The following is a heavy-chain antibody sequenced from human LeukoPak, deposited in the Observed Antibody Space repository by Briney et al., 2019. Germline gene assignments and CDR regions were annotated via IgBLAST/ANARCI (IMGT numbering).Heavy chain of an antibody. CDR3: ARGRRITMVRGVIISYNYFDY. D-gene: IGHD3-10*01. CDR1: GGSFSGYY. J-gene: IGHJ4*02. CDR2: INHSGST. Sequence: SETLSLTCAVYGGSFSGYYWSWIRQPPGKGLEWIGEINHSGSTNYNPSLKSRVTISVDTSKNQFSLKLSSVTAADTAVYYCARGRRITMVRGVIISYNYFDYWGQGTLVTVSS. V-gene: IGHV4-34*01.